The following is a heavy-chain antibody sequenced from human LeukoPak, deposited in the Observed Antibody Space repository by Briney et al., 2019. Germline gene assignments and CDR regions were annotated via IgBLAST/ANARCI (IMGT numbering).Heavy chain of an antibody. CDR1: GYTFTSYG. CDR2: ISTYNGNT. Sequence: ASVKVSCKASGYTFTSYGISWVRQAPGQGLEWMGWISTYNGNTNYAQKFQGRVTMTRDTSISTAYMELSRLRSDDTAVYYCARGSGYSSSWGGTYYYYYMDVWGKGTTVTISS. V-gene: IGHV1-18*01. CDR3: ARGSGYSSSWGGTYYYYYMDV. J-gene: IGHJ6*03. D-gene: IGHD6-13*01.